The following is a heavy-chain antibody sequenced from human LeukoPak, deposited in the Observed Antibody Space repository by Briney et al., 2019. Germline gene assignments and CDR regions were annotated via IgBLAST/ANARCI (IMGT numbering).Heavy chain of an antibody. D-gene: IGHD3-10*01. Sequence: GASVKVSCKASGGTFSNYAISWVRQAPGQGLEWMGWINPNSGGTNYAQKFQGRVTMTRDTSISTAYMELSGLRSDDTAVYYCARDGDYGSGINEFDYWGQGTLVTVSS. CDR3: ARDGDYGSGINEFDY. CDR2: INPNSGGT. V-gene: IGHV1-2*02. CDR1: GGTFSNYA. J-gene: IGHJ4*02.